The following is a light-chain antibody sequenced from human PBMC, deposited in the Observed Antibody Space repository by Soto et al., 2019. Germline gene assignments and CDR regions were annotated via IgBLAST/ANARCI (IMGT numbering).Light chain of an antibody. V-gene: IGKV3-20*01. J-gene: IGKJ4*01. CDR1: QSVNNNY. Sequence: PGERATLSCRASQSVNNNYLAWYQQKPGQSPRLLIYGASIRATAIPDRFSGSGSGTVFTLTISRLEPEDSAVYYCQQHSRSITFGGGTKVEIK. CDR2: GAS. CDR3: QQHSRSIT.